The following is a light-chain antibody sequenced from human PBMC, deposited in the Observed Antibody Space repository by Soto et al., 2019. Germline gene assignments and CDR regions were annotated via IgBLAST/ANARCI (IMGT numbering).Light chain of an antibody. CDR3: QQYNSYSLT. Sequence: DIHLTQSPSLLSASVGDRVTITCRASQGISQYVAWYQQKPGKAPKPLIYAASSLQSGVPSRFSGSGSGTEFTLTISSLQPDDFATYYCQQYNSYSLTFGGGTKVDIK. J-gene: IGKJ4*01. V-gene: IGKV1-9*01. CDR2: AAS. CDR1: QGISQY.